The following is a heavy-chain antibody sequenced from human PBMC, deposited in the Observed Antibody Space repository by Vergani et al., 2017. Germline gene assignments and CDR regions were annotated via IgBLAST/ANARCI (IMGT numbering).Heavy chain of an antibody. CDR1: GYTFTSDD. D-gene: IGHD2-8*01. CDR3: VRSRRTCTYDHCPRYYYDL. J-gene: IGHJ4*02. Sequence: QVQLVQSGAEVKKPGASVKVSCKASGYTFTSDDINWVRQATGQGLEWMGWMNPISGNTGYAQNLQGRLTITRDTSVNTAYMELSSLTSEDMAVYYCVRSRRTCTYDHCPRYYYDLRGQGTLVTVSS. CDR2: MNPISGNT. V-gene: IGHV1-8*03.